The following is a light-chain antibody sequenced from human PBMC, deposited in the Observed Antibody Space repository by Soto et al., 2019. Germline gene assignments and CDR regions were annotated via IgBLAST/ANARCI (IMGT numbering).Light chain of an antibody. Sequence: DIQMTQSPSTLSASVGDRVTITCRASQSISGWLAWYQQKPGKVPKLLIYKASSLESGVPSRFSGSGSGTEFTLTISSLQPDDSATYYCQQYNSISYTFGQGTKLVIK. J-gene: IGKJ2*01. V-gene: IGKV1-5*03. CDR1: QSISGW. CDR2: KAS. CDR3: QQYNSISYT.